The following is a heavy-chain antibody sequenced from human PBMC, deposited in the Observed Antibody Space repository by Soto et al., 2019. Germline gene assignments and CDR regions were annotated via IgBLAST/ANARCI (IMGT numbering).Heavy chain of an antibody. J-gene: IGHJ4*02. D-gene: IGHD6-19*01. CDR2: IGSGGST. Sequence: PGGSLRLSFAASGFTVSNNYMSWVRQAGGGGLGWVSLIGSGGSTYYADSVKGRFTISRDNSKSTLYLQMNSLRAEDTALYYCAKNGQWLTDLFNYWGQGALVTVSS. CDR1: GFTVSNNY. V-gene: IGHV3-53*01. CDR3: AKNGQWLTDLFNY.